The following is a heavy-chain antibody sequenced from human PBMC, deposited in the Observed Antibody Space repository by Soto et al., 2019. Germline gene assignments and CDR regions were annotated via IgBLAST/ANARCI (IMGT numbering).Heavy chain of an antibody. CDR1: GYTFTSYA. Sequence: ASVKVSCKASGYTFTSYAMHWVRQAPGQRLEWMGWINAGNGNTKYSQKFQGRVTITRDTSASTAYMELSSLRSEDTAVYYCARVSSAAMVPLYFEYWGQGTLVIVSS. J-gene: IGHJ4*02. D-gene: IGHD5-18*01. V-gene: IGHV1-3*01. CDR2: INAGNGNT. CDR3: ARVSSAAMVPLYFEY.